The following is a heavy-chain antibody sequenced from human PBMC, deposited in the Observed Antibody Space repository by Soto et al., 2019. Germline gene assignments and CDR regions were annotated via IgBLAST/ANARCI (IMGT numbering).Heavy chain of an antibody. CDR1: GFTFSDYY. CDR2: ISSSGSTI. CDR3: AGGSIWAARPGDFDI. D-gene: IGHD6-6*01. V-gene: IGHV3-11*01. J-gene: IGHJ3*02. Sequence: QVQLVESGGGLVKPGGSLRLSCAASGFTFSDYYMSWIRQAPGKGLEWVSYISSSGSTIYYADSVKGRFTNSRDNAKNSMYLQTNSMEAEDSAVYYCAGGSIWAARPGDFDIWGQGTMVPVSS.